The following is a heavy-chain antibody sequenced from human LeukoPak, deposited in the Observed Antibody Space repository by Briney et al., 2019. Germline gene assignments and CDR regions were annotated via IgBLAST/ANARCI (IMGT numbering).Heavy chain of an antibody. J-gene: IGHJ4*02. CDR2: INHSGST. Sequence: SETLSLTCAVYGGSFSGYHWSWIRQPPGKGLEWIGEINHSGSTNYNPSLKSRVTISVDTSKNQFSLKLSSVTAADTAVYYCARTRGYCSSTSCRNFDYWGQGTLVTVSS. CDR1: GGSFSGYH. D-gene: IGHD2-2*01. CDR3: ARTRGYCSSTSCRNFDY. V-gene: IGHV4-34*01.